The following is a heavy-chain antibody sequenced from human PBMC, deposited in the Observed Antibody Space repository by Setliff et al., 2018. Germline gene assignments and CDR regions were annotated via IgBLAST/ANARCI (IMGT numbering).Heavy chain of an antibody. Sequence: SETLSLTCTVSGGSISTNSYYWGWIRQPPGKGLEWIGSMYFSGSTYYNPSLKSRVTISIDKSKNQFSLKMSSVTAADTAVYYCARMSGFLYLDVWGNGTTVTVSS. CDR1: GGSISTNSYY. J-gene: IGHJ6*03. D-gene: IGHD3-3*01. V-gene: IGHV4-39*07. CDR2: MYFSGST. CDR3: ARMSGFLYLDV.